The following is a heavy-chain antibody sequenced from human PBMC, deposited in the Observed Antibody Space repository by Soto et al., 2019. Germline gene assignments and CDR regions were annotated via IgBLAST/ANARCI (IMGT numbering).Heavy chain of an antibody. V-gene: IGHV4-34*01. CDR2: INHRGIT. CDR1: GGSFSDYY. D-gene: IGHD1-26*01. CDR3: ARGRVGATNWNWFDP. J-gene: IGHJ5*02. Sequence: PSETLSLTCAVYGGSFSDYYCNWIRQPPGKGLEWIGEINHRGITNYNPSLKSRVTISVDTSKNHFSLKLSSVTAADTAVYSCARGRVGATNWNWFDPWGQRTLVTVCS.